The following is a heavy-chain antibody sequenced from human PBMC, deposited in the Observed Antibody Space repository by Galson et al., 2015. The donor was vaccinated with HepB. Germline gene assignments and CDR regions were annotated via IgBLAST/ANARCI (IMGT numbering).Heavy chain of an antibody. CDR2: INHSGST. V-gene: IGHV4-34*01. Sequence: SETLSLTCTVSGGSFSGYYWSWIRQPPGKGLEWIGEINHSGSTNYNPSLKSRVTISVDTSKNQFSLKLSSVTAADTAVYYCARGIRGGSCPYWGQGTLVTVSS. CDR3: ARGIRGGSCPY. D-gene: IGHD2-15*01. J-gene: IGHJ4*02. CDR1: GGSFSGYY.